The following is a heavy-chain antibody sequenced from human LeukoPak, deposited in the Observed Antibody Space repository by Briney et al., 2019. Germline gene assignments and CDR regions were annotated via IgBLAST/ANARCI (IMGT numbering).Heavy chain of an antibody. CDR2: IGTAGDT. CDR1: GFTFSSYD. V-gene: IGHV3-13*01. Sequence: TGGSLRLSCAASGFTFSSYDMHWVRQATGKGLEWVSAIGTAGDTYYPGSVKGRFTISRENAKNSLYLQMNSLRAGDTAVYYCARAAKGYCSGGSCYYYGVDVWGQGTTVTVSS. D-gene: IGHD2-15*01. CDR3: ARAAKGYCSGGSCYYYGVDV. J-gene: IGHJ6*02.